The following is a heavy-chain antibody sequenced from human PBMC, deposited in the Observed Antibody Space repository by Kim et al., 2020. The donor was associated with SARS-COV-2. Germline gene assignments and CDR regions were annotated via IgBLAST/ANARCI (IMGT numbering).Heavy chain of an antibody. J-gene: IGHJ3*02. CDR3: ARVSLRRALRSFDWSLVTEAFCI. CDR2: IYYSGST. V-gene: IGHV4-59*01. D-gene: IGHD3-9*01. Sequence: SETLSLTCTVSGGSISSYYWSWIRQPPGKGLEWIGYIYYSGSTNYNPSLKSRVTISLDTSTNQFSLKLSSVTAADTAVYYCARVSLRRALRSFDWSLVTEAFCIGGQGTMVTVSS. CDR1: GGSISSYY.